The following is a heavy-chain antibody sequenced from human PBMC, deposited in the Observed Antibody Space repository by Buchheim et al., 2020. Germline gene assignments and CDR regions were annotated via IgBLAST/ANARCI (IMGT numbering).Heavy chain of an antibody. V-gene: IGHV3-30-3*01. D-gene: IGHD2-15*01. Sequence: QVRLVESGGGVVQPGRSLRLSCAASGFTFSSYAMHWVRQAPGKGLEWVAVISYDGSNKYYADSVKGRFTISRDNSKNTLYLQMNSLRAEDTAVYYCARALVAATDYWGQGTL. CDR2: ISYDGSNK. CDR3: ARALVAATDY. CDR1: GFTFSSYA. J-gene: IGHJ4*02.